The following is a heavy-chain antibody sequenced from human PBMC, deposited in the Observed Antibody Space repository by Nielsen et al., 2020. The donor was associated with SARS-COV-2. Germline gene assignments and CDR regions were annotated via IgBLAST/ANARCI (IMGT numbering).Heavy chain of an antibody. J-gene: IGHJ5*02. CDR1: GYPFSGYG. CDR2: INTDSGEP. V-gene: IGHV7-4-1*02. CDR3: AREGPHTGWS. D-gene: IGHD6-19*01. Sequence: ASVKVSCKASGYPFSGYGITWVRQAPGQGLEWIGWINTDSGEPTYVQGFTGRFAFSLDTTISTAYLDINDLKADDSAVYFCAREGPHTGWSWGQGSLVTVSS.